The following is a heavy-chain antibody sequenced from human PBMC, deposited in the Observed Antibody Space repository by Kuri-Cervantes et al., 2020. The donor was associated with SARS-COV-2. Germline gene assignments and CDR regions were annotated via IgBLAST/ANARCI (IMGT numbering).Heavy chain of an antibody. D-gene: IGHD3-3*01. CDR2: IYYSGST. CDR3: ARWPSWSGSIDY. Sequence: SETLSLTCTVSGGSISSYYWSWIRQPPGKGLEWTGYIYYSGSTNYNPSLKSRVTISVDTSKNQFSLKLSSVTAADTAVHYCARWPSWSGSIDYWGQGTLVTVSS. J-gene: IGHJ4*02. CDR1: GGSISSYY. V-gene: IGHV4-59*01.